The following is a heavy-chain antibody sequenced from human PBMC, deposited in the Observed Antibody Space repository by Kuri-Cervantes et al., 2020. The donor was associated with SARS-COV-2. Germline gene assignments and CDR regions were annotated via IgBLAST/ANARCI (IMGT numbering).Heavy chain of an antibody. Sequence: ASVKVSCKASGYTFTGYYMHWVRQAPGQGLEWMGWINPNSGGTNYAQKFQGWVTMTRDTSISTVYMELSRLRSDDTAVYYCARLLYYYTSGTDPLDNWGQGTLVTVSS. J-gene: IGHJ4*02. V-gene: IGHV1-2*04. CDR3: ARLLYYYTSGTDPLDN. D-gene: IGHD3-10*01. CDR1: GYTFTGYY. CDR2: INPNSGGT.